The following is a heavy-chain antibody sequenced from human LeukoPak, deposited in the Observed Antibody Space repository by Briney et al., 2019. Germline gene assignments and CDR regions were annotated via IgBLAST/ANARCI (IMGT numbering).Heavy chain of an antibody. CDR2: TFSGGDT. CDR1: GFTVSRNY. V-gene: IGHV3-53*01. Sequence: GGSLRLSCAASGFTVSRNYMSWVRQAPGKELEWVSVTFSGGDTDYADSVKGRFAISRDNSKNTLYLQMNRLRAEDTGVYYCARAGPIDYWGQGTLVTVSS. CDR3: ARAGPIDY. J-gene: IGHJ4*02.